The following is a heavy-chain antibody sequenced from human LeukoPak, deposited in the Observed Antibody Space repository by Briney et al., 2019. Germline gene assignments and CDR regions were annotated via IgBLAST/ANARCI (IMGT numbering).Heavy chain of an antibody. Sequence: GSSVKVSCKASGGTFSSCAISWVRQAPGQGLEWMGRIIPILGIANYAQKFQGRVTITADKSTSTAYMELSSLRSEDTAVYYCASNPWTTAPINYYYGMDVWGQGTTVTVSS. CDR1: GGTFSSCA. D-gene: IGHD4-17*01. V-gene: IGHV1-69*04. J-gene: IGHJ6*02. CDR2: IIPILGIA. CDR3: ASNPWTTAPINYYYGMDV.